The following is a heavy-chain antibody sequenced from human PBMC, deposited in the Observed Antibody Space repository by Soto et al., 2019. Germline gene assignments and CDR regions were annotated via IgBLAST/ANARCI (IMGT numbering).Heavy chain of an antibody. J-gene: IGHJ3*02. CDR3: AGGYYYDSSGYYDAFDI. V-gene: IGHV3-23*01. CDR2: ISGSGGST. Sequence: GGSLRLSCAASGFTFSSYAMSWVRQTPGKGLEWVSAISGSGGSTYYADSVKGRFTISRHNSKNTLYLQMNSLRAEDTAVYYCAGGYYYDSSGYYDAFDIWGQGTMVTVSS. CDR1: GFTFSSYA. D-gene: IGHD3-22*01.